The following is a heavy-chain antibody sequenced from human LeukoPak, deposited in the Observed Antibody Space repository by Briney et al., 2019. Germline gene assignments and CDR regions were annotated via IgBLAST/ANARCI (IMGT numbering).Heavy chain of an antibody. CDR2: IRYDGSNK. D-gene: IGHD3-16*01. J-gene: IGHJ4*02. V-gene: IGHV3-30*02. Sequence: GGSLRLSCAASGFTFSSYGMHWVRQAPGKGLEWVALIRYDGSNKYYADSVKGRFTISRDNSKNTLYLQMNSLRAEDTAVYYCAKLSLRLGETFDYWGQGTLVTVSS. CDR1: GFTFSSYG. CDR3: AKLSLRLGETFDY.